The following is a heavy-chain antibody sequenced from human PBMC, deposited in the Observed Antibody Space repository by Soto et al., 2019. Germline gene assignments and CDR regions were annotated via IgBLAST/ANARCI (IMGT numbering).Heavy chain of an antibody. Sequence: PSETLSFTWLVSGASIRSSYCYWGWIRQPPGKGLEWIATISHIVNAYYNYNPSLMSRCTISVETSKNQFSLKLNSATAAYTAVYYRARKYYNWSFVDWGQGTLVTVSS. J-gene: IGHJ4*02. CDR1: GASIRSSYCY. D-gene: IGHD1-20*01. CDR3: ARKYYNWSFVD. V-gene: IGHV4-39*01. CDR2: ISHIVNA.